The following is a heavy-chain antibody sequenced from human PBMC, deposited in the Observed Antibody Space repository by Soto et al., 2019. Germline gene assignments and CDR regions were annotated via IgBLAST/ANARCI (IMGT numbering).Heavy chain of an antibody. CDR1: GFTVSSNY. V-gene: IGHV3-53*01. D-gene: IGHD2-2*01. CDR2: IYSGGST. CDR3: ARIYVDQLLHRGGWFDP. Sequence: EVQLVESGGGLIQPGGSLRLSCAASGFTVSSNYMSWVRQAPGKGLEWVSVIYSGGSTYYADSVKGRFTISRDNSKNTLYLQMNSLRAEDTAVYYCARIYVDQLLHRGGWFDPWGQGTLVTVSS. J-gene: IGHJ5*02.